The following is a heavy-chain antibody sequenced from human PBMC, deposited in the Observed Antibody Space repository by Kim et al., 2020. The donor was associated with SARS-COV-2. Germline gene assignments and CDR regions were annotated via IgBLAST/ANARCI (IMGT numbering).Heavy chain of an antibody. CDR3: ARASYYYDSSGYFIDAFDI. V-gene: IGHV1-18*01. CDR1: GYTFTSYG. J-gene: IGHJ3*02. CDR2: ISAYNGNT. Sequence: ASVKVSCKASGYTFTSYGISWVRQAPGQGLEWMGWISAYNGNTNYAQKLQGRVTMTTDTSTSTAYMELRSLRSDDTAVYYCARASYYYDSSGYFIDAFDIWGRGTMVTVSS. D-gene: IGHD3-22*01.